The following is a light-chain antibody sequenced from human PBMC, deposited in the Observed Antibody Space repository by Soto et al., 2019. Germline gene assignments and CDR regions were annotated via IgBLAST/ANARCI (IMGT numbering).Light chain of an antibody. J-gene: IGKJ2*01. CDR1: QSVSSN. V-gene: IGKV3-15*01. CDR2: GAS. CDR3: QQFNNGRT. Sequence: EIVMTQSPATLSVSPGERATLSCRTSQSVSSNLAWYQQKPGQAPRLLIYGASTTATGIPATFSGSGSGTAFTLTISSLQSEDFAVYYCQQFNNGRTFGQGTKLEIK.